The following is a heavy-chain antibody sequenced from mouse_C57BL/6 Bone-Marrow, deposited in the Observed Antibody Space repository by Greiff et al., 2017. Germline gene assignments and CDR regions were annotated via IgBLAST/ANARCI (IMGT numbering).Heavy chain of an antibody. V-gene: IGHV14-4*01. CDR3: TTIYYYGSSPLDY. D-gene: IGHD1-1*01. J-gene: IGHJ2*01. CDR1: GFNIKDDY. CDR2: IDPENGDT. Sequence: VQLQQSGAELVRPGASVKLSCTASGFNIKDDYMHWVKQRPEQGLEWIGWIDPENGDTEYASKFQGKATITAATSSNTAYLQLSSLTSEDTAVYYCTTIYYYGSSPLDYWGQGTTLTVSS.